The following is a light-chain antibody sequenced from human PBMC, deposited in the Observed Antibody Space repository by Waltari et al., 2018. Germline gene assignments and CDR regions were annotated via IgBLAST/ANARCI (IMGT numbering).Light chain of an antibody. J-gene: IGLJ3*02. CDR1: SGSLSPNYY. CDR3: VLYLGSDTWV. V-gene: IGLV8-61*01. Sequence: QTVVTQEPSFSVSPGGTVTLTCGLTSGSLSPNYYPSWYQQTPGQAPRALIYNTYSRSSGVPDRFSGSILGNKAALTITGAQADDESDYYYVLYLGSDTWVFGGGTKLTVL. CDR2: NTY.